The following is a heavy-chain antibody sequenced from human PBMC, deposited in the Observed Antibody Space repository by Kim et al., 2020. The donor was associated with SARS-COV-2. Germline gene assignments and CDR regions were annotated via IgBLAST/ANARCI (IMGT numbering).Heavy chain of an antibody. CDR1: GYSFTSYW. CDR2: IYPGDSDT. D-gene: IGHD3-9*01. J-gene: IGHJ6*02. CDR3: ARHSLSGLRYFDWSHYYYGMDV. Sequence: GESLKISCKGSGYSFTSYWIGWVRQMPGKGLEWMGIIYPGDSDTRYSPSFQGQVTISADKSISTAYLQWSSLKASDTAMYYCARHSLSGLRYFDWSHYYYGMDVWGQGTTVTVSS. V-gene: IGHV5-51*01.